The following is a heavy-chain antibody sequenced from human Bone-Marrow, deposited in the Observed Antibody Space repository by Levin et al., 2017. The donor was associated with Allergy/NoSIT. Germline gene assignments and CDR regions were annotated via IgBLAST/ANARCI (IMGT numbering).Heavy chain of an antibody. D-gene: IGHD1-26*01. V-gene: IGHV3-49*04. CDR2: IRFTSHGGTT. CDR3: TRVISPRGYSGSQEVSYYYYGMDV. CDR1: GFIFGDYV. J-gene: IGHJ6*02. Sequence: GGSLRLSCTGYGFIFGDYVMSWVRQAPGKGLEWLGFIRFTSHGGTTEYAASVRGRFTISRDDSKSIAYLQMNSLETEDTAVYYCTRVISPRGYSGSQEVSYYYYGMDVWGQGTTVTVSS.